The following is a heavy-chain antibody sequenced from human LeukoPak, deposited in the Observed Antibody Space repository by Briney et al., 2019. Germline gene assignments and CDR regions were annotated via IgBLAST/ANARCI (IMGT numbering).Heavy chain of an antibody. CDR1: GFTFSNYA. CDR2: ISNDGVYT. J-gene: IGHJ4*02. Sequence: GGSLRLSCVASGFTFSNYAMSWVRQSPGKGLEWISAISNDGVYTFHADSVKGRLTISRDNSKNTLYLQMDSLRAEDTAIYYCAKGSSGGRPYYFDYWGQGALVTVS. D-gene: IGHD3-22*01. V-gene: IGHV3-23*01. CDR3: AKGSSGGRPYYFDY.